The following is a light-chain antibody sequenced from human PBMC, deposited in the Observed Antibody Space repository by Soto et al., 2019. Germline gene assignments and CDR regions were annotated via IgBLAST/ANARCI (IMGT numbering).Light chain of an antibody. Sequence: EIVMTQSPATLSVSPGERATLSCRASQSVSSNLAWYQQKPGQAPRLLIYGSSTRATGIPARFSGSGSGTEFNLTISSLRSEDFAVYYCQQYNNWPPPLTFGGGTKVEIK. CDR1: QSVSSN. V-gene: IGKV3-15*01. J-gene: IGKJ4*01. CDR3: QQYNNWPPPLT. CDR2: GSS.